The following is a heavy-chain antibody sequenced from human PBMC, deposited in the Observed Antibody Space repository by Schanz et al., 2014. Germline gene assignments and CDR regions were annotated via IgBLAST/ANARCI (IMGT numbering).Heavy chain of an antibody. J-gene: IGHJ4*02. CDR1: GYTFTGYY. D-gene: IGHD4-17*01. CDR2: LNPNRGGT. Sequence: QVQLLQSGAEAKKPGASVKVSCKASGYTFTGYYMHWVRQAPGQRLEWMGRLNPNRGGTNYAQTFQGRVTMTGDTSISTAYMELSSLRSDDTAVYYCARELRLEYYLDYGGQGTQVTVSS. CDR3: ARELRLEYYLDY. V-gene: IGHV1-2*02.